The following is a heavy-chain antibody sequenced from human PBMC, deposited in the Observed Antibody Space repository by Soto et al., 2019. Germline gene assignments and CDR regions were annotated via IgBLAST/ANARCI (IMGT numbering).Heavy chain of an antibody. D-gene: IGHD3-10*01. CDR3: ARGLGWLQLGGGHYGMVF. Sequence: GASVKVSCKASGFTFTSSAMQWVRQARGQRLERIGWIVVGSGNTNYAQKFQERVTITRDTSTSTAYMELRSLRSDDTAVYYCARGLGWLQLGGGHYGMVFWYQATTVTGS. CDR2: IVVGSGNT. CDR1: GFTFTSSA. V-gene: IGHV1-58*02. J-gene: IGHJ6*02.